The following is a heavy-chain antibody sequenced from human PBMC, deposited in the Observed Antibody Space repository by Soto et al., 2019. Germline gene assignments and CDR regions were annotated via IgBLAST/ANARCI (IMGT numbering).Heavy chain of an antibody. Sequence: QVQLVQSGAEVKKPGSSVTVSCKASGGTFGNSAISWVRQAPGQGLEWMGGIIPIFPTPDYAQKFQGRVTITADESTTTAFVELISLRSEDPAVYFCARDKDRQQLGAIYYSGMDVWGQGTTVTVSS. D-gene: IGHD3-3*02. J-gene: IGHJ6*02. CDR2: IIPIFPTP. CDR3: ARDKDRQQLGAIYYSGMDV. V-gene: IGHV1-69*12. CDR1: GGTFGNSA.